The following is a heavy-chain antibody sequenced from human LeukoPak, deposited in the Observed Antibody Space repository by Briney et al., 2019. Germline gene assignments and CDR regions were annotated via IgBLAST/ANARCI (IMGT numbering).Heavy chain of an antibody. CDR2: INPNSGGT. D-gene: IGHD6-19*01. CDR3: AIAVAGTYYYYGMDV. Sequence: VASVTVSCKASGYTFTGYYMHWVRQAPGQGLEWMGWINPNSGGTNYAQKFQGRVTMTRDTSISTAYMELSRLRSDDTAVYYCAIAVAGTYYYYGMDVWGQGTTVTVSS. CDR1: GYTFTGYY. V-gene: IGHV1-2*02. J-gene: IGHJ6*02.